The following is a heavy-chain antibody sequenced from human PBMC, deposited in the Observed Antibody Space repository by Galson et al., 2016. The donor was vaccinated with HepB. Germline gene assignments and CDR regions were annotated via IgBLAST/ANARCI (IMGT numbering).Heavy chain of an antibody. D-gene: IGHD6-6*01. J-gene: IGHJ3*02. CDR3: AKCIAARPHDAFDI. Sequence: SLRLSCAASGFTFSSYAMSWVRQAPGKGLEWVSVIRGSGASTYYADSVKGRFTISGDNSKNTLYLQMNSLRAEDTAVYYCAKCIAARPHDAFDIWGQGTMVTVSS. CDR2: IRGSGAST. CDR1: GFTFSSYA. V-gene: IGHV3-23*01.